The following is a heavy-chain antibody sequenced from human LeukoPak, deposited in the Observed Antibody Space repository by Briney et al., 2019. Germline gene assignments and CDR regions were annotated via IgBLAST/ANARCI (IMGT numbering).Heavy chain of an antibody. J-gene: IGHJ4*02. Sequence: GGSLRLSCAASGFTFSSYEMNWVRQAPGKGLEWVSYISSGSTIYYADSVKGRFTTSRDNAKNSLFLQMNSLRAEDTAVYYCARGWVLLWGQGTLVTVSS. CDR1: GFTFSSYE. D-gene: IGHD3-22*01. CDR3: ARGWVLL. CDR2: ISSGSTI. V-gene: IGHV3-48*03.